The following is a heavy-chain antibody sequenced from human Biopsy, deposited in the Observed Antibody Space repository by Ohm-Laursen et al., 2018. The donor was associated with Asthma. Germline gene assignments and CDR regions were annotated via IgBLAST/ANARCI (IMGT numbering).Heavy chain of an antibody. CDR3: VRHQYSSSWSTFDY. CDR2: MYHSGSP. D-gene: IGHD3-22*01. V-gene: IGHV4-39*01. CDR1: GGSITSSSSY. Sequence: SDTLSLTCTVSGGSITSSSSYWGWIRQPPGKGMEWIGSMYHSGSPYYHPSLKSRATISVDTSKNQLSLKRSSVTAADTAVYFCVRHQYSSSWSTFDYWGQGALVTVSS. J-gene: IGHJ4*02.